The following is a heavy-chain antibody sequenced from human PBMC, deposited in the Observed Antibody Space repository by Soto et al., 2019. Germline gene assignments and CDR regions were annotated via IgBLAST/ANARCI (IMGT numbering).Heavy chain of an antibody. J-gene: IGHJ4*02. CDR2: ITFDGSKT. Sequence: GGSLRLSXEASGTTFSNYDMDWVRQAPGKGLEWVAIITFDGSKTYYADSVKGRFTVSRDNSKNTLFLQMNSLRPDDTPTYYCVREGYSGSYAAFWGQGSLVTVSS. CDR3: VREGYSGSYAAF. V-gene: IGHV3-30*03. CDR1: GTTFSNYD. D-gene: IGHD1-26*01.